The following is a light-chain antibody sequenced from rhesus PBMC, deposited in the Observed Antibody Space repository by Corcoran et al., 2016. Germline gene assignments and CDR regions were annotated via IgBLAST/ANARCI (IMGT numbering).Light chain of an antibody. J-gene: IGKJ2*01. Sequence: DIQMTQSPSSLSASVGDRVTITCRASQDITNELAWYQQKPGETPKLLFYEASTVQNNFPSRFSGSGSGTDFTLTINSRQSEDFATYHCQQYYTAPYNFGQGTKLEIK. CDR3: QQYYTAPYN. CDR1: QDITNE. CDR2: EAS. V-gene: IGKV1-25*01.